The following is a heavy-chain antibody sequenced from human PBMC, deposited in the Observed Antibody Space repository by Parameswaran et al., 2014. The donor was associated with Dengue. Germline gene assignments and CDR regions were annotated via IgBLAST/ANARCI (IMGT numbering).Heavy chain of an antibody. D-gene: IGHD3-22*01. V-gene: IGHV1-18*01. CDR2: ISAYNGNT. J-gene: IGHJ4*02. CDR3: ARDRLPTSYYYDSSGYYSKYDY. Sequence: WVRQAPGQGLEWMGWISAYNGNTNYAQKLQGRVTMTTDTSTSTAYMELRSLRSDDTAVYYCARDRLPTSYYYDSSGYYSKYDYWGQGTLVTVSS.